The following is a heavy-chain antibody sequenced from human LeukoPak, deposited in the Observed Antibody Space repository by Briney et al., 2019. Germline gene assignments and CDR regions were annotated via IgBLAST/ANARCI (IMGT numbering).Heavy chain of an antibody. Sequence: PSETLSLTCTVSGGSISSSTYYWGWIRQPPGKALEWIGSIYYSESTHYNPSLKSRLTISVDTSNNQFSLKVTAVTAADTAVDFCARNGTVTVTGTKFNYFDYWGQGTLVTVSS. D-gene: IGHD4-17*01. V-gene: IGHV4-39*01. J-gene: IGHJ4*02. CDR2: IYYSEST. CDR1: GGSISSSTYY. CDR3: ARNGTVTVTGTKFNYFDY.